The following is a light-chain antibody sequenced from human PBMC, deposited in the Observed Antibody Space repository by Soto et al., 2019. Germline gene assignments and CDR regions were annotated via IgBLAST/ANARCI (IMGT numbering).Light chain of an antibody. CDR1: QSVSSN. J-gene: IGKJ1*01. V-gene: IGKV3-15*01. Sequence: EIVMTQSPATLSVSPGERATLSCRASQSVSSNLAWYQQKPGQAPRLLIYGASTRATGIPARFSGSGSGTEFTLTSSSRQSEDFAVYYCQQYNNWPPWTFGQGTKVDIK. CDR2: GAS. CDR3: QQYNNWPPWT.